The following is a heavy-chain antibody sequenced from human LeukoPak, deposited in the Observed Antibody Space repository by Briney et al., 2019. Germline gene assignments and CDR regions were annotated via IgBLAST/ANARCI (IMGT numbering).Heavy chain of an antibody. CDR3: ARDLSGSYYSTRYFDY. J-gene: IGHJ4*02. Sequence: PGGSLRLSCAASGFTFSSHSMNWVRQAPGKGLEWVSSISSSSSYIYYADSVKGRFTISRDNAKNSLYLQMNSLRAEDTAVYYCARDLSGSYYSTRYFDYWGQGTLVTVSS. V-gene: IGHV3-21*01. CDR2: ISSSSSYI. D-gene: IGHD1-26*01. CDR1: GFTFSSHS.